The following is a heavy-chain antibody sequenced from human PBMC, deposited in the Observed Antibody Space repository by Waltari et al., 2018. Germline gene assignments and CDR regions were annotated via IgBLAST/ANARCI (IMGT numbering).Heavy chain of an antibody. CDR1: GGIFSSYA. CDR3: ARLDYYGSGSYNPPFDY. V-gene: IGHV1-69*13. CDR2: IIPTFGTA. J-gene: IGHJ4*02. Sequence: QVQLVQSGAEVKKPGSSVKVSCKASGGIFSSYAISWVRQAPGQGLEWMGGIIPTFGTANYAQKFQGRVTITADESTSTAYMELSSLRSEDTAVYYCARLDYYGSGSYNPPFDYWGQGTLVTVSS. D-gene: IGHD3-10*01.